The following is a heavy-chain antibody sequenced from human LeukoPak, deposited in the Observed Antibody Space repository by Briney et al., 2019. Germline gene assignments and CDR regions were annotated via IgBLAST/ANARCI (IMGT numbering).Heavy chain of an antibody. D-gene: IGHD2-15*01. CDR2: INAGNGNT. CDR3: ARARYCSGGSCYGRVWFDP. V-gene: IGHV1-3*01. J-gene: IGHJ5*02. CDR1: GYTFTSYA. Sequence: ASVKVSCKASGYTFTSYAMHWVRQAPGQRLEWMGWINAGNGNTKYSQKFQGRVTITRDTSASTAYMELSSLRPEDTAVYYCARARYCSGGSCYGRVWFDPWGQGTLVTVSS.